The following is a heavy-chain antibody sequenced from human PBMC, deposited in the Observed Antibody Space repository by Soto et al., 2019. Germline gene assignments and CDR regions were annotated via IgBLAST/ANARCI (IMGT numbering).Heavy chain of an antibody. CDR3: ARRAEFCSSTSCTPTRFDP. CDR2: IYYSGST. CDR1: GGSIVSSSYY. V-gene: IGHV4-39*01. D-gene: IGHD2-2*01. Sequence: PSEILSLTCSVSGGSIVSSSYYWGWIRQPPGKGLEWIGSIYYSGSTYYNPSLKSRVTISVDTSKNQFSLKLSSVTAADTAVYYCARRAEFCSSTSCTPTRFDPWGQGTLVTVPQ. J-gene: IGHJ5*02.